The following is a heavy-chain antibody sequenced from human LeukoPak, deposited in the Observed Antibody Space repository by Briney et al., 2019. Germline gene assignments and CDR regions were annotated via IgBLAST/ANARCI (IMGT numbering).Heavy chain of an antibody. D-gene: IGHD7-27*01. Sequence: SETLSLTCTVSGGSISSSHWSWIRQPAGKGLEWIAIIYNSGGTNYNPSLKSRVTISRDTSKNQFSLTLTSVTAADTAVYYCASDLTVPPYNWFDPWGQGTLVTVSS. CDR2: IYNSGGT. V-gene: IGHV4-4*07. J-gene: IGHJ5*02. CDR3: ASDLTVPPYNWFDP. CDR1: GGSISSSH.